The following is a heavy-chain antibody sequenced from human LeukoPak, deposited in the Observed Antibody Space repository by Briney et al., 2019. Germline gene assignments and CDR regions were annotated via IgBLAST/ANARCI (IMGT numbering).Heavy chain of an antibody. V-gene: IGHV1-3*01. D-gene: IGHD1-26*01. Sequence: ASVKVSCKASGYTFTSYAMHWVRQAPGQRLEWMGWINAGNGNTKYSQKFQGRVTITRDTSASTAYMELSSLRSEDTAVYYCARAQGYSGSYYDYWGQGTLVTVSS. CDR1: GYTFTSYA. J-gene: IGHJ4*02. CDR3: ARAQGYSGSYYDY. CDR2: INAGNGNT.